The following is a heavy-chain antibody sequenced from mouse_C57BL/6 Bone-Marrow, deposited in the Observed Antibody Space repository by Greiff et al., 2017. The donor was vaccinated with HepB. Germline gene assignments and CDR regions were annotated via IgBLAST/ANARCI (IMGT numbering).Heavy chain of an antibody. V-gene: IGHV1-69*01. D-gene: IGHD1-1*01. CDR2: IDPSDSYT. CDR1: GYTFTSYW. Sequence: QVQLQQPGAELVMPGASVKLFCKASGYTFTSYWMHWVKQRPGQGLEWIGEIDPSDSYTNYNQKFKGKSTLTVDKSSSTAYMQLSSLTSEDSAVYYCARWDYYGSSYWYFDVWGTGTTVTVSS. J-gene: IGHJ1*03. CDR3: ARWDYYGSSYWYFDV.